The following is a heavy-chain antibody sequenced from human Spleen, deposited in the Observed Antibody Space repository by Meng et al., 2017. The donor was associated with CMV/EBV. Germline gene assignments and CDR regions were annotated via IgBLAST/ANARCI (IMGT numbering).Heavy chain of an antibody. V-gene: IGHV2-5*02. CDR2: IYWDDDK. D-gene: IGHD3-10*01. Sequence: SGVSLSTSGVGVGWIRQPPGKALEWLALIYWDDDKRYSPSLKNRVTITKDKSKNEVVLRVTNMDPVDTGTFYCAHGRFASGSYVFDYWGRGTLVTVSS. CDR3: AHGRFASGSYVFDY. CDR1: GVSLSTSGVG. J-gene: IGHJ4*02.